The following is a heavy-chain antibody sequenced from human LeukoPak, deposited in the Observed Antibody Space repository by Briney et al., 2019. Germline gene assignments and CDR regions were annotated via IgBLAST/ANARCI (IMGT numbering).Heavy chain of an antibody. V-gene: IGHV1-18*01. CDR1: GYTFTSSG. J-gene: IGHJ4*02. CDR2: ISGYNGNT. CDR3: ARGFGFDCGGDCYSDY. D-gene: IGHD2-21*01. Sequence: ASVKVSCKASGYTFTSSGISWVRQAPGQGLEWMGWISGYNGNTKYAQRFQGRVTMTTDTSTSTAYMELRSLRSDDTAVYHCARGFGFDCGGDCYSDYWGQGTLVTVPS.